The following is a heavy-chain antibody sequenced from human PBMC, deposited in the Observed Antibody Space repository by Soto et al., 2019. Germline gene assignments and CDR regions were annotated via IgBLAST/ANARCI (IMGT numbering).Heavy chain of an antibody. Sequence: ASVKVSCKASGYTFTSYDINWVRQATGQGLEWMGWMNPNSGNTGYAQKFQGRVTMTRNTSISTAYMGLSSLRSEDTAVYYCARGNDILTGYYYYYGMDVWGQGTTVTVSS. CDR1: GYTFTSYD. J-gene: IGHJ6*02. D-gene: IGHD3-9*01. V-gene: IGHV1-8*01. CDR3: ARGNDILTGYYYYYGMDV. CDR2: MNPNSGNT.